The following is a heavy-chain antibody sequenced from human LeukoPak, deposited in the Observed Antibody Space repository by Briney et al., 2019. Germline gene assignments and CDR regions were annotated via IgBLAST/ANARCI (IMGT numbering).Heavy chain of an antibody. Sequence: GGSLRLSCAASGFIFSNFGMNWVRQAPGKGLVWVSRIASDGSSTTYADSVKGRFSISRDNAKNTLYLQMNSLRVEDTAVYYCARGRPHGNDYWGQGTLVTVSS. V-gene: IGHV3-74*01. CDR2: IASDGSST. CDR3: ARGRPHGNDY. CDR1: GFIFSNFG. D-gene: IGHD4-23*01. J-gene: IGHJ4*02.